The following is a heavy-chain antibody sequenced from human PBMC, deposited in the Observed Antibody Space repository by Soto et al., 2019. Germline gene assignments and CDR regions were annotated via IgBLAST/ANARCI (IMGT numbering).Heavy chain of an antibody. CDR3: ARDAGIYCGGDCYSGFDY. D-gene: IGHD2-21*02. CDR1: GGSVSSGSYY. CDR2: IYYSGST. V-gene: IGHV4-61*01. Sequence: PSETLSLTCTVSGGSVSSGSYYWSWIRQPPGKGLEWIGYIYYSGSTNYNPSLKSRVTISVDTSKNQFSLKLSSVTAADTAVYYCARDAGIYCGGDCYSGFDYWGQGTLVTVSS. J-gene: IGHJ4*02.